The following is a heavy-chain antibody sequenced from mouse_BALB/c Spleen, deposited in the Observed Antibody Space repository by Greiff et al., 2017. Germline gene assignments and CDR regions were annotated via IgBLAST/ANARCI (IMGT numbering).Heavy chain of an antibody. CDR2: IDPSDSYT. D-gene: IGHD4-1*01. CDR3: ARFLTGTGGGFDY. CDR1: GYTFTSYW. Sequence: VHVKQPGAELVKPGASVKLSCKASGYTFTSYWMHWVKQRPGQGLEWIGEIDPSDSYTNYNQKFKGKATLTVDKSSSTAYMQLSSLTSEDSAVYYCARFLTGTGGGFDYWGQGTTLTVSS. V-gene: IGHV1-69*02. J-gene: IGHJ2*01.